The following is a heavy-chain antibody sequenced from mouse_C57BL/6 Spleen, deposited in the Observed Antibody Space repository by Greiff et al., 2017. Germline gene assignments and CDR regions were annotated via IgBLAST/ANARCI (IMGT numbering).Heavy chain of an antibody. J-gene: IGHJ4*01. V-gene: IGHV1-69*01. Sequence: QVQLQQPGAELVMPGASVKLSCKASGYTFTSYWMHWVKQRPGQGLEWIGEIDPSDSYTNYNQKFKGKSTLTVDKSSSTAYMQLSRLTSEDSAVYYGARSGGTGAMDYWGQGTSVTVSS. CDR2: IDPSDSYT. CDR1: GYTFTSYW. CDR3: ARSGGTGAMDY. D-gene: IGHD3-1*01.